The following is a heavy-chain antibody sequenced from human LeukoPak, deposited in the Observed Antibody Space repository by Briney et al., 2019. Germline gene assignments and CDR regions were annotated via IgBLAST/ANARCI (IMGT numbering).Heavy chain of an antibody. J-gene: IGHJ5*02. CDR2: IYYSGST. V-gene: IGHV4-61*08. CDR3: ARTTKLRYFGNNWFDP. Sequence: SETLSLTCTVSGGSISSGGYYWSWIRQHPGKGLEWIGYIYYSGSTNYNPSLKSRVTISVDTSKNQFSLKLSSVTAADTAVYYCARTTKLRYFGNNWFDPWGQGTLVTVSS. CDR1: GGSISSGGYY. D-gene: IGHD3-9*01.